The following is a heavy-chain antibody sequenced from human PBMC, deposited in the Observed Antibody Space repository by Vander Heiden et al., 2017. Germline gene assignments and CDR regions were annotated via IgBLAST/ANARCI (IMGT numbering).Heavy chain of an antibody. D-gene: IGHD3-22*01. CDR1: GGTFSSYA. CDR2: IIPIFGTA. CDR3: ARSGYYDSSGYYLLAFDI. Sequence: QVQLVQSGAEVKKPGSSVKVSCKASGGTFSSYAISWVRQAPGQGLEWMGGIIPIFGTANYAQKFQGRVTITADESTSTAYMELSSLRSEDTAVCYCARSGYYDSSGYYLLAFDIWGQGTMVTVSS. V-gene: IGHV1-69*01. J-gene: IGHJ3*02.